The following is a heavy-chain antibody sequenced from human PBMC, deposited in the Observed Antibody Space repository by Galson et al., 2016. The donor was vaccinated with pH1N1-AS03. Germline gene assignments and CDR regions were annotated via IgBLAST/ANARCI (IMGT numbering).Heavy chain of an antibody. Sequence: QSGAEVKKPGEPLKNSCKASGYTFTGFYVNWVRQAPGQGLEWMGWINPNSGVTNYAQKFQAWVTMTRDTSSSTAYMELSGLKSDDTAVYYCARDPRGPRSSSTCPTAYYFGMDVWGQGTTVIVSS. D-gene: IGHD2-2*01. CDR1: GYTFTGFY. CDR3: ARDPRGPRSSSTCPTAYYFGMDV. CDR2: INPNSGVT. V-gene: IGHV1-2*04. J-gene: IGHJ6*02.